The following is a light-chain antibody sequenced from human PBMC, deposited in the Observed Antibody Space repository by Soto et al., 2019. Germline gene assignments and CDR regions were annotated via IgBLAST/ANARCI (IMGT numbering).Light chain of an antibody. Sequence: SYELTQPPSVSVAPGKTARITCGGDNIGSKSVHWYQQRPGQAPVLVIYHDRNRPSGIPERFSGSNSGNTATLTISRVEAGDEADYYCQVWDSSSDHVIFGGGTKLTVL. CDR2: HDR. CDR1: NIGSKS. CDR3: QVWDSSSDHVI. J-gene: IGLJ2*01. V-gene: IGLV3-21*04.